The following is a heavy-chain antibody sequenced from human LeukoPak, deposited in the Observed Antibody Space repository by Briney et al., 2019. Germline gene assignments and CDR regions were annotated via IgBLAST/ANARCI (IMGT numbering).Heavy chain of an antibody. CDR2: IYYSGST. V-gene: IGHV4-39*07. D-gene: IGHD3-16*02. CDR3: ASSVWGSYRYFDY. Sequence: SETLSLTCTVSGASISPDYWGWIRQPPGKGLEWIGSIYYSGSTYYNPSLKSRVTISVDTSKNQFSLKLSSVTAADTAVYYCASSVWGSYRYFDYWGQGTLVTVSS. CDR1: GASISPDY. J-gene: IGHJ4*02.